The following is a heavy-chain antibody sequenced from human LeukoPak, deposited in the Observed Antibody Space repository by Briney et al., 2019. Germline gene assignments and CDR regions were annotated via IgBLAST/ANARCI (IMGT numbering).Heavy chain of an antibody. D-gene: IGHD5-24*01. V-gene: IGHV3-11*01. CDR1: GFTFSDYY. J-gene: IGHJ6*03. CDR3: ARDYKGNYYYYMDV. CDR2: ISSSGSTI. Sequence: GGSLRLSCAAAGFTFSDYYMSWIRQAPGKGLEWVSYISSSGSTIYYADSVKGRFTISRDNAKNSLYLQMNSLRAEDTAVYYCARDYKGNYYYYMDVWGKGTTVTVSS.